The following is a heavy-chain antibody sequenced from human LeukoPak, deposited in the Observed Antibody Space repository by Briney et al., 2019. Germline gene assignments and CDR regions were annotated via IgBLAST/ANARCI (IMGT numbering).Heavy chain of an antibody. J-gene: IGHJ4*02. CDR1: GYTFTGYY. D-gene: IGHD6-13*01. CDR3: ARETVYSSSPG. Sequence: ASVKVSCKASGYTFTGYYMHWVRQAPGQGLEWMGWINPNSGATNYAQKFQGRVTMTRDTSISTAYMELSRLRSDDTAVYYCARETVYSSSPGWGQGTLVTVSS. V-gene: IGHV1-2*02. CDR2: INPNSGAT.